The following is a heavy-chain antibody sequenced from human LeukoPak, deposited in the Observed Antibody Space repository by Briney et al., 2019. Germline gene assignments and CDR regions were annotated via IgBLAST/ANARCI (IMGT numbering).Heavy chain of an antibody. CDR2: INPSGGST. V-gene: IGHV1-46*01. CDR3: ARALHYGDYAYDAFDI. J-gene: IGHJ3*02. CDR1: GYTFTSYY. D-gene: IGHD4-17*01. Sequence: ASVKVSCKASGYTFTSYYMHWVRQAPGQGLEWMGIINPSGGSTSYAQKFQGRVTMTRDTSTSTVYMELSSLRSEDTAVYYCARALHYGDYAYDAFDIWGQGTMVTVSS.